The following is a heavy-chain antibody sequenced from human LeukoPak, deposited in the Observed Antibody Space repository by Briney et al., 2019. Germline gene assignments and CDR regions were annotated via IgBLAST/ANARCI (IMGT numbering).Heavy chain of an antibody. D-gene: IGHD2-2*01. CDR3: ARGRYCSSTSCSLYWFDP. V-gene: IGHV1-69*13. CDR2: IIPIFGTA. Sequence: ASVKVSCKASDYTFTSYGISWVRQAPGQGLEWMGGIIPIFGTANYAQKFQGRVTITADESTSTAYMELSSLRSEGTAVYYCARGRYCSSTSCSLYWFDPWGQGTLVTVSS. CDR1: DYTFTSYG. J-gene: IGHJ5*02.